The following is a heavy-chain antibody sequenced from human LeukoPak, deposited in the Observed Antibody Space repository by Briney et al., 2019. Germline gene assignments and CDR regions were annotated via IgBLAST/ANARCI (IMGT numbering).Heavy chain of an antibody. V-gene: IGHV4-30-2*01. Sequence: SETLSLTCAVSGGSISSGGYSWRWIRQPPGKGLEWIGYIYHSGSTYYNPSLKSRVTISVDRSKNQFSLKLTSVTAADTAVYYCARGSGYFYCLDAWGQGATVTVSS. CDR3: ARGSGYFYCLDA. CDR1: GGSISSGGYS. CDR2: IYHSGST. J-gene: IGHJ6*02. D-gene: IGHD3-3*01.